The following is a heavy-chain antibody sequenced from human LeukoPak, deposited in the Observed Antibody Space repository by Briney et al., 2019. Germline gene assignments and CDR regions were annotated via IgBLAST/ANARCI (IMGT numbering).Heavy chain of an antibody. Sequence: GASVKVSCKASGYTFTSYGISWVRQAPGQGLEWMGWISAYNGNTNYAQKLQGRVTMTTDTSTSTAYMELRSLRSDDTAVYYCARVETNGGGIFEYDFWSGLFDYWGQGTLVTVSS. CDR2: ISAYNGNT. D-gene: IGHD3-3*01. CDR1: GYTFTSYG. V-gene: IGHV1-18*01. J-gene: IGHJ4*02. CDR3: ARVETNGGGIFEYDFWSGLFDY.